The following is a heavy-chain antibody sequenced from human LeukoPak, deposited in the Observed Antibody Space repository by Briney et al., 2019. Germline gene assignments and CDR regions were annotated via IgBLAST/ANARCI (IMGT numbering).Heavy chain of an antibody. D-gene: IGHD2-15*01. CDR1: GGSISSYY. CDR3: ARDGPLGCSGGSCRRYFQH. V-gene: IGHV4-59*01. CDR2: IYYSGST. J-gene: IGHJ1*01. Sequence: SETLSLTCTVSGGSISSYYWSWIRQPPGKGLEWIGYIYYSGSTNYNPSLKSRVTISVDTSKNQFSLKLSSVTAADTAVYYCARDGPLGCSGGSCRRYFQHWGQGTLVTVSS.